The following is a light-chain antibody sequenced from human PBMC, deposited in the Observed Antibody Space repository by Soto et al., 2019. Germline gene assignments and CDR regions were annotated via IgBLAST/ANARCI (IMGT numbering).Light chain of an antibody. J-gene: IGKJ4*01. CDR3: QKYDSVPAT. CDR1: QGISHS. V-gene: IGKV1-27*01. CDR2: SAS. Sequence: DIQMTQSPSSLSASVGDRVTITCRASQGISHSLAWYQQRPGKLPKLLIYSASTLQSGVPSRFSGSGSGQEFTLTISSLQLEDVATYYCQKYDSVPATFGGGTKVEIK.